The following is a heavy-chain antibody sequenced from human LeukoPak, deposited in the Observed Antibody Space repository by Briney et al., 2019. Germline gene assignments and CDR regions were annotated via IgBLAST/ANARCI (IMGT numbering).Heavy chain of an antibody. CDR1: GGSISSYY. CDR3: ARGGYVWGSYRYLDY. CDR2: INHSGST. V-gene: IGHV4-34*01. Sequence: SETLSLTCTVSGGSISSYYWSWIRQPPGKGLEWIGEINHSGSTNYNPSLKSRVTISVDTSKNQFSLKLSSVTAADTAVYYCARGGYVWGSYRYLDYWGQGTLVTVSS. D-gene: IGHD3-16*02. J-gene: IGHJ4*02.